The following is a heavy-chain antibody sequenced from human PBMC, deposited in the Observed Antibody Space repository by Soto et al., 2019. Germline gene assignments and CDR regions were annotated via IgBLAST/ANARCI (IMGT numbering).Heavy chain of an antibody. J-gene: IGHJ4*02. CDR2: IYPGDSDT. Sequence: GESLKISCKGSGYNFISYYIVWVRQMPGKGLEWMGSIYPGDSDTRYSPSFQGQVTISADKSINTAYLQWTSLKASDTAMYYCASLAAGTNFDYWGQGTMVTVSS. CDR3: ASLAAGTNFDY. CDR1: GYNFISYY. D-gene: IGHD6-13*01. V-gene: IGHV5-51*01.